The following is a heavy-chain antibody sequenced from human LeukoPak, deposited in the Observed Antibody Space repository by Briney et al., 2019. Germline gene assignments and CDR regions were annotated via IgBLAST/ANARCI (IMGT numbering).Heavy chain of an antibody. CDR2: INQDGSEE. CDR3: AREGTFDI. Sequence: GGSLRLSCAASGFTFSNYWMTWVRQAPGKGLEWVAHINQDGSEEHYMDSVKARFTISRDNAKNSLSLQMNSLRAEDTAVYYCAREGTFDIWGQGTMVTVSS. CDR1: GFTFSNYW. V-gene: IGHV3-7*01. J-gene: IGHJ3*02.